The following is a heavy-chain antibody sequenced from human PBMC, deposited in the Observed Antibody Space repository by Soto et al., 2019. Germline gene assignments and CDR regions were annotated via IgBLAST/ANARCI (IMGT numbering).Heavy chain of an antibody. CDR3: ARHSLALRKNNWFDP. D-gene: IGHD3-3*02. J-gene: IGHJ5*02. CDR1: GDSIISSDFY. CDR2: IFYLGSS. Sequence: PSETLSLIFTVSGDSIISSDFYGAWYRQHPGKGLEWIGSIFYLGSSYYNPSLKSRVTMSVDTSKNQFSLRLRSVTAADTALYFCARHSLALRKNNWFDPWGQGIMVNSPQ. V-gene: IGHV4-39*01.